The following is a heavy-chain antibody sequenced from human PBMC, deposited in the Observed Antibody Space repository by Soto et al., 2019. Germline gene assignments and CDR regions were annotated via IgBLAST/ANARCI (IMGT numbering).Heavy chain of an antibody. CDR3: TVWGSGNDFGAA. Sequence: EVQLVESGGGLVQPGGSLRLSCAASGFTFSDHYMDWVRQAPGKGLEWVGRSKNKADSYTTEYAASVKGRFTISRDASKTSLFLQTNSLKTEDTAVYYCTVWGSGNDFGAAWGQGILVTVSS. J-gene: IGHJ4*02. V-gene: IGHV3-72*01. CDR1: GFTFSDHY. D-gene: IGHD3-10*01. CDR2: SKNKADSYTT.